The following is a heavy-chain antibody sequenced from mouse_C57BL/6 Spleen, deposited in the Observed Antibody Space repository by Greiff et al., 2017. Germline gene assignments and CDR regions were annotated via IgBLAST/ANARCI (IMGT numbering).Heavy chain of an antibody. V-gene: IGHV5-17*01. CDR2: ISSGSSTI. D-gene: IGHD4-1*01. CDR1: GFTFSDYG. J-gene: IGHJ2*01. CDR3: ARGKLGRLYYFDY. Sequence: EVKLMESGGGLVKPGGSLKLSCAASGFTFSDYGMHWVRQAPEKGLEWVAYISSGSSTIYYADTVKGRFTISRDNAKNTLFLQMTSLRSEDTAMYYCARGKLGRLYYFDYWGQGTTLTVSS.